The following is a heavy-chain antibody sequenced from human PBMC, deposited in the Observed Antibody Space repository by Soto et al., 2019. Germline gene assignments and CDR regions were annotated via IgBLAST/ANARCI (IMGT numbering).Heavy chain of an antibody. CDR2: IKQDGSEK. CDR1: EVKSVSLW. D-gene: IGHD5-12*01. Sequence: PVVPIRHSCAAAEVKSVSLWVRWVSKDKGKGLEWVANIKQDGSEKYYVDSVKGRFTISRDNAKNSLYLQMNSLRAEDTAVYYCASGSGSGYEDYYYYYMDVWGKGTTVTVSS. V-gene: IGHV3-7*01. J-gene: IGHJ6*03. CDR3: ASGSGSGYEDYYYYYMDV.